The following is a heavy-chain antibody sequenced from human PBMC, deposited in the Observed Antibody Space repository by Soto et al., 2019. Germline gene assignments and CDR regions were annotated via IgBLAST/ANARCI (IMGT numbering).Heavy chain of an antibody. CDR1: GYTFIDYY. Sequence: QVQLVQSGAEVKKPGASVKVSCEGSGYTFIDYYMHWVRQAPGQGFEWMGRISPKSGGTNYAKKFQGRVTMTWETSRNTAYMELSSLMSEDTAVYYCARPPGYISDWYYFDLWGQGTLVTVSS. D-gene: IGHD6-19*01. CDR2: ISPKSGGT. CDR3: ARPPGYISDWYYFDL. V-gene: IGHV1-2*02. J-gene: IGHJ4*02.